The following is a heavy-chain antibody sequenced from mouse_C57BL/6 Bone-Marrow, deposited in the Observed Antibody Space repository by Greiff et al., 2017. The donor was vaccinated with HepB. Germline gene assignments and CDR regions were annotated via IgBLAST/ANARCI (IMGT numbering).Heavy chain of an antibody. J-gene: IGHJ2*01. Sequence: VKLVESGAELARPGASVKLSCKASGYTFTSYGISWVKQRTGQGLEWIGEIYPRSGNTYYNEKFKGKATLTADKSSSTAYMELRSLTSEDSAVYFCARDYYYGRGYYFDYWGQGTTLTVSS. CDR3: ARDYYYGRGYYFDY. D-gene: IGHD1-1*01. CDR1: GYTFTSYG. V-gene: IGHV1-81*01. CDR2: IYPRSGNT.